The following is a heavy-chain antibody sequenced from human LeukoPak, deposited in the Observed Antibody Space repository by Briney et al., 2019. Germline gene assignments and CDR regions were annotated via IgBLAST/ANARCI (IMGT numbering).Heavy chain of an antibody. CDR3: ARHRLTAAGTLGPDY. CDR2: IYYSGST. D-gene: IGHD6-13*01. V-gene: IGHV4-30-4*01. J-gene: IGHJ4*02. Sequence: PSETLFLTCTVSGGSISSGDYYWSWIRQPPGKGLEWIGYIYYSGSTYYNPSLKSRVTISVDTSKNQFSLKLSSVTAADTAVYYCARHRLTAAGTLGPDYWGQGTLVTVSS. CDR1: GGSISSGDYY.